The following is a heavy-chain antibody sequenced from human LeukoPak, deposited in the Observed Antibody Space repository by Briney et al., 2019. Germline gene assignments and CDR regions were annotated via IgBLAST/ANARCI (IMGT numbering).Heavy chain of an antibody. D-gene: IGHD3-9*01. CDR2: ISSSSSYI. J-gene: IGHJ3*02. V-gene: IGHV3-21*01. Sequence: KTGGSLRLSCAASGFTFSRYWMHWVRQAPGKGLEWVSSISSSSSYIYYADSVKGRFTISRDNAKNSLYLQMNSLRAEDTAVYYCARDLRYFDWLANPDAFDIWGQGTMVTVSS. CDR3: ARDLRYFDWLANPDAFDI. CDR1: GFTFSRYW.